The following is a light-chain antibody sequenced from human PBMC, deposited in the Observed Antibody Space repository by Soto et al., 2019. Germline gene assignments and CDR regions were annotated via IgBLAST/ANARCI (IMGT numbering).Light chain of an antibody. V-gene: IGKV3-15*01. J-gene: IGKJ1*01. CDR1: EDVSSK. CDR3: LQYDTWPPGT. Sequence: IFMTQSPATLSVSPGGRATRACRASEDVSSKLAWYQQKPGLPPRLVIYDASTRATGIPGRFSGSGSGKDFTLTISGLLSEDFAIYYCLQYDTWPPGTFGHGTKVEI. CDR2: DAS.